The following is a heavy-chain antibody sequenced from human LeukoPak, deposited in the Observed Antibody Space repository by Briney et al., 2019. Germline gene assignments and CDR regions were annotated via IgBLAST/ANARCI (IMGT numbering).Heavy chain of an antibody. J-gene: IGHJ4*02. D-gene: IGHD3-10*01. Sequence: GGSLRLSCAASGFTFSSYAMSWVRQAPGKGLEWVSAISGSGGSTYYADSVKGRFAISRDIAKQSVFLQMNSLRVEDTAVYYCARLSAMVRGPEDIFYFEYWGLGTLVTVSS. CDR2: ISGSGGST. CDR3: ARLSAMVRGPEDIFYFEY. V-gene: IGHV3-23*01. CDR1: GFTFSSYA.